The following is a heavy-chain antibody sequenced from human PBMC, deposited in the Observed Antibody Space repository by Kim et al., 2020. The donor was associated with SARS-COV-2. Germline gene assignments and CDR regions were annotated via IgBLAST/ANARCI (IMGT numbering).Heavy chain of an antibody. Sequence: SLKSRVTISVDTSKNQFSLKLSSVTAADTAVYYCARESGSSLYYYYGMDVWGQGTTVTVSS. J-gene: IGHJ6*02. V-gene: IGHV4-59*01. CDR3: ARESGSSLYYYYGMDV. D-gene: IGHD6-6*01.